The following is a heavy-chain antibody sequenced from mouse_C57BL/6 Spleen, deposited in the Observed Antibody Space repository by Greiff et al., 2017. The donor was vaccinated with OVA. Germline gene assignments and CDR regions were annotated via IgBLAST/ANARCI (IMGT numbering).Heavy chain of an antibody. CDR2: IYPGDGDP. Sequence: QVQLQQSGAELVKPGASVKISCKASGYAFSSYWMNWVKQRPGKGLEWIGQIYPGDGDPNYTGKFKGKATLTADKSSSTAYMQLSSLTSEDSAVYFCARGSSGYGEAGLAYWGQGTLVTVSA. D-gene: IGHD3-2*02. V-gene: IGHV1-80*01. J-gene: IGHJ3*01. CDR1: GYAFSSYW. CDR3: ARGSSGYGEAGLAY.